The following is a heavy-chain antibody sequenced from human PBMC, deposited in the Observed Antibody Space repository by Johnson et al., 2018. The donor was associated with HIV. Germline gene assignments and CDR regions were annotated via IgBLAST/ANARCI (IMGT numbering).Heavy chain of an antibody. CDR1: GFSFNKYW. Sequence: VQLVESGGGLVQPGGSLRLSCVGSGFSFNKYWMSWVRQAPGDRLERLTTINKDGGEEYYVDSVKGRFIISRDNAKNSLYLQMNSLRAEDTALYYCAKDRGGDRHGAFDIWGQGTMVTVSS. CDR3: AKDRGGDRHGAFDI. D-gene: IGHD3-16*01. J-gene: IGHJ3*02. CDR2: INKDGGEE. V-gene: IGHV3-7*03.